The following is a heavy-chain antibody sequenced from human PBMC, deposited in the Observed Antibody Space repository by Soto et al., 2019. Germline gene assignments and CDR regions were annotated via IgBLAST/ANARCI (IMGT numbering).Heavy chain of an antibody. CDR1: GGTFSSYA. Sequence: GASVKVSCKASGGTFSSYAISWVRQAPGQGLEWMGGIIPIFGTANYAQKFQGRVTITADESTSTAYMELSSLRSEDTAVYYCARDEWAPCGGGCYSNYYYYGMDVWGQGTTVAVSS. D-gene: IGHD2-21*02. J-gene: IGHJ6*02. CDR3: ARDEWAPCGGGCYSNYYYYGMDV. V-gene: IGHV1-69*13. CDR2: IIPIFGTA.